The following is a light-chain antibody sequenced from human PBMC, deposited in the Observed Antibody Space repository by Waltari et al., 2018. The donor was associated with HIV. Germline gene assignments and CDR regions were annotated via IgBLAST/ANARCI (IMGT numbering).Light chain of an antibody. CDR1: SSDGGGYNA. J-gene: IGLJ2*01. CDR2: EVS. V-gene: IGLV2-14*01. Sequence: QSALTTPASVSGSPGQSISISCTGTSSDGGGYNAVSWYQQHPAKAPKLVILEVSNRPSGVSNRFSGSKSGNRASLTISGLQAEDEAYYYCSSYTSSDTVVFGGGTKVTVL. CDR3: SSYTSSDTVV.